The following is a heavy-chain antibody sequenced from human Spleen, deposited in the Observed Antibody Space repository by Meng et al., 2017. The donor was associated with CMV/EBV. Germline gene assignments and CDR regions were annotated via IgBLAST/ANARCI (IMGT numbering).Heavy chain of an antibody. CDR2: FYYSGST. J-gene: IGHJ4*02. V-gene: IGHV4-31*03. D-gene: IGHD3-16*01. Sequence: SETLSLTCTVSGGSINNVDYYWSWIRQHPEKGLEWIGYFYYSGSTYYNPSLKSRVSISGDTSKNQFSLKLSSLTAADTAVYYCARVGRQPLNYNYAWFDYWGQGTRVTVSS. CDR1: GGSINNVDYY. CDR3: ARVGRQPLNYNYAWFDY.